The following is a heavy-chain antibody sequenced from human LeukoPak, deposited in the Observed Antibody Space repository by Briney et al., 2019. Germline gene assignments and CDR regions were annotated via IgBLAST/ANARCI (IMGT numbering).Heavy chain of an antibody. CDR1: GFTFSSYG. J-gene: IGHJ6*02. CDR2: ISGSGGST. CDR3: ARGRITIFGVVINDYYYGMDV. D-gene: IGHD3-3*01. V-gene: IGHV3-23*01. Sequence: GGSLRLSCAASGFTFSSYGMHWVRQAPGKGLEWVSAISGSGGSTYYADSVKGRFTISRDNSKNTLYLQMNSLRAEDTAVYYCARGRITIFGVVINDYYYGMDVWGQGTTVTVSS.